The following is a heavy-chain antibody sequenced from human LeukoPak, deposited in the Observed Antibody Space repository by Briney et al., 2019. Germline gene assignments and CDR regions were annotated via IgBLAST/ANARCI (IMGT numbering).Heavy chain of an antibody. J-gene: IGHJ4*02. D-gene: IGHD3-3*01. CDR2: ISAYNGNT. CDR1: GYTFTSYG. V-gene: IGHV1-18*01. CDR3: ARGVLRFFVALN. Sequence: ASVTVSCTASGYTFTSYGISWVRQAPGQGLEWMGWISAYNGNTNYAQKLQDRVTMTTDTSTSTAYMELRSLRSDDTAVYYGARGVLRFFVALNWGQGTLVTVSS.